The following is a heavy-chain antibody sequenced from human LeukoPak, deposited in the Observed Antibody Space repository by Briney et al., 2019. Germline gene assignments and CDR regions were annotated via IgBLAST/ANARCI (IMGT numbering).Heavy chain of an antibody. J-gene: IGHJ3*02. CDR2: INPNSGGT. CDR1: GYTFTGYS. CDR3: ARDGLGGSGAFDI. D-gene: IGHD3-16*01. V-gene: IGHV1-2*02. Sequence: ASVKVSCKASGYTFTGYSLNWVRQAPGQGLEWMGWINPNSGGTNYAQKFQGRVTMTRDTSISTAYMEVTRLRSDDTAVYYCARDGLGGSGAFDIWGQGTMVTVSS.